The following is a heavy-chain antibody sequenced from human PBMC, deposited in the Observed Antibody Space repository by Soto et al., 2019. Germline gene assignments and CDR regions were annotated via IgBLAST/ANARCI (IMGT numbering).Heavy chain of an antibody. CDR2: IYYTGRT. CDR3: AREVGGETPYFDY. D-gene: IGHD3-10*01. V-gene: IGHV4-59*01. CDR1: GGSISSYY. Sequence: QVQLQESGPGLVKPSETLSLTCTVSGGSISSYYWSWIRQSPERGLEWIGYIYYTGRTNYNPSLQGRVTISVDTSKNQFSLRLNSVTAADTAVYYCAREVGGETPYFDYWGQGTLVTVSS. J-gene: IGHJ4*02.